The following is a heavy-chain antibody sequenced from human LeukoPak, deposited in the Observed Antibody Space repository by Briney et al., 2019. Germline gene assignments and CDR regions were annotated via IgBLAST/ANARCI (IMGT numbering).Heavy chain of an antibody. V-gene: IGHV4-39*01. Sequence: PSETLSLTCTVSGASISSSSYYWGWIRQPPGKGLEWIGSIYYSGTTYYNPSLNSRVTISVDTSNNQFSLKLSSVTAADTAVYYCARQTDYYDSGTYYQSFDYWGQGTLVTVSS. CDR2: IYYSGTT. CDR3: ARQTDYYDSGTYYQSFDY. J-gene: IGHJ4*02. D-gene: IGHD3-10*01. CDR1: GASISSSSYY.